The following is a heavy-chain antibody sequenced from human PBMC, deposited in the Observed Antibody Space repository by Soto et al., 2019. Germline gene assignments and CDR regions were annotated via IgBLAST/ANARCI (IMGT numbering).Heavy chain of an antibody. CDR1: GFTLSGFD. Sequence: EVQLVESGGGLVQPGGSLKLSCAASGFTLSGFDNHWVRQASGEGLEWVGRIKTKVESYATELAASVKGRFTLSRDDPKNTAYLEMNSLKTEDTAVYYCTRRYCSGGGCYSDFDYWGQGALVTVSS. J-gene: IGHJ4*02. D-gene: IGHD2-15*01. V-gene: IGHV3-73*01. CDR3: TRRYCSGGGCYSDFDY. CDR2: IKTKVESYAT.